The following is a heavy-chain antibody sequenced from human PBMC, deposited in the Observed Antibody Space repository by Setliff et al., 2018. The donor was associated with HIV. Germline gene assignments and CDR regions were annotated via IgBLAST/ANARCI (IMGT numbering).Heavy chain of an antibody. Sequence: GASVKVSCKASGYTFTSYYMHWVRQAPGQGLEWMGIINPSGGSTSYAQKFQGRVTMTRDTSTSTVYMELSSLRSEDTAVYYCAREESSIAARHYYYMDVWGKGTTVTVSS. CDR3: AREESSIAARHYYYMDV. V-gene: IGHV1-46*01. D-gene: IGHD6-6*01. CDR1: GYTFTSYY. J-gene: IGHJ6*03. CDR2: INPSGGST.